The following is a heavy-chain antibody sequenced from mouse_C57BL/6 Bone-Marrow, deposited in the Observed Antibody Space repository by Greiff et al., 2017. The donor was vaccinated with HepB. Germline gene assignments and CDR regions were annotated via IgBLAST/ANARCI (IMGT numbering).Heavy chain of an antibody. D-gene: IGHD2-2*01. CDR3: ALLLWLRDCDY. Sequence: EVKLQESGPGLVKPSQSLSLTCSVTGYSITSGYYWNWIRQFPGNKLEWMGYISYDGSNNYNPSLKNRISITRDTSKNQFFLKLNSVTTEDTATYYCALLLWLRDCDYWGQGTTLTVSS. V-gene: IGHV3-6*01. J-gene: IGHJ2*01. CDR1: GYSITSGYY. CDR2: ISYDGSN.